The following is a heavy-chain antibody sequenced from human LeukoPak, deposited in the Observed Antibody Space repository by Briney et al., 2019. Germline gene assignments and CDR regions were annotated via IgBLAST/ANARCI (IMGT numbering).Heavy chain of an antibody. CDR1: GFTFSSYS. Sequence: MAGGSLRLSCAASGFTFSSYSMNWVRQAPGKGLEWVSSISSSSSYIYYADSVKGRFTISRGNAKSSLYLQMNSLRAEDTAVYYCARQYYYDSSAKTMDVWGQGTTVTASS. CDR3: ARQYYYDSSAKTMDV. J-gene: IGHJ6*02. CDR2: ISSSSSYI. V-gene: IGHV3-21*01. D-gene: IGHD3-22*01.